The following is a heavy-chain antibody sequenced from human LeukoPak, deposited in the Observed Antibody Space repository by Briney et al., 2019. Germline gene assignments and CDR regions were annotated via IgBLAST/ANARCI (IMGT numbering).Heavy chain of an antibody. V-gene: IGHV3-7*04. CDR1: GFTSTTFW. J-gene: IGHJ4*02. CDR2: INQDGSGK. D-gene: IGHD2-15*01. Sequence: GGSLRLSCAASGFTSTTFWMSWVRQAPGKGLEWVANINQDGSGKYYVDSVRGRFSISRDNAKSSLSLQMNSLRAEDTAVYYCARGQWGYFFWGQGTLVTVSS. CDR3: ARGQWGYFF.